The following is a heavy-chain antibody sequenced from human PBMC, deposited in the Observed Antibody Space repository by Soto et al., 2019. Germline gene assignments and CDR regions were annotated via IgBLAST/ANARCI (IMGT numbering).Heavy chain of an antibody. J-gene: IGHJ4*02. CDR1: GFTFSSYG. D-gene: IGHD1-26*01. CDR3: AKGRSAPI. V-gene: IGHV3-30*18. CDR2: ISYDGSNK. Sequence: QVQLVESGGGVVQPGRSLRLSCAASGFTFSSYGMHWVRQAPGKGLEWVAVISYDGSNKYYADSVKGRFTISRDNSKNTLYLQMNSLRAEDTAVYYCAKGRSAPIWGQGTLVTVSS.